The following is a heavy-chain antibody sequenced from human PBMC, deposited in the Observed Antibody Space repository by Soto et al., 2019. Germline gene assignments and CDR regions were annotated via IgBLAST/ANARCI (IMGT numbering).Heavy chain of an antibody. V-gene: IGHV4-34*01. CDR2: INHSGST. D-gene: IGHD3-3*01. CDR1: GGSFSGYY. CDR3: ARGHYDFWSGYNWFDP. Sequence: SETLSLTCAVYGGSFSGYYWSWIRQPPGKGLEWIGEINHSGSTNYNPSLKSRVTISVDTSKNQFSLKLSSVTAADTAVYYCARGHYDFWSGYNWFDPWGQGTLVTVSS. J-gene: IGHJ5*02.